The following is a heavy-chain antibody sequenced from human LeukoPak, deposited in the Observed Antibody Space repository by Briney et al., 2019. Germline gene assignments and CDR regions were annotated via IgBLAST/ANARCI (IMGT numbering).Heavy chain of an antibody. D-gene: IGHD2/OR15-2a*01. CDR2: ISSSSIYI. J-gene: IGHJ3*02. V-gene: IGHV3-21*01. CDR1: GFTFSSSS. Sequence: SGGSLRLSCAASGFTFSSSSMNWVRQAPGKGLEWVSSISSSSIYIYYADSVKGLFTISRDNAKSSLYLQRSSLRAEDTAVYYCARDFSRKVAGAFEIWGQGTMVTVSS. CDR3: ARDFSRKVAGAFEI.